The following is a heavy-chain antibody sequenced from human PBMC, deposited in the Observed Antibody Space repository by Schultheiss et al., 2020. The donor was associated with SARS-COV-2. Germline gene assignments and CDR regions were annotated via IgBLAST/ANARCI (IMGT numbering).Heavy chain of an antibody. V-gene: IGHV4-61*08. CDR1: GGSISSGAYY. CDR3: ARGFEYSSSPIDY. CDR2: IYYSGST. D-gene: IGHD6-6*01. Sequence: SETLSLTCTVSGGSISSGAYYWSWIRQHPGKGLEWIGYIYYSGSTNYNPSLKSRVTISVDTSKNQFSLKLSSVTAADTAVYYCARGFEYSSSPIDYWGQGTLVTVSS. J-gene: IGHJ4*02.